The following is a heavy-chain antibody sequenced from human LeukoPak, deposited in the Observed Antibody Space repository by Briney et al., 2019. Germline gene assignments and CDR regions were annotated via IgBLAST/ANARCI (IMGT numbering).Heavy chain of an antibody. D-gene: IGHD2-8*02. CDR2: IRYDESDK. J-gene: IGHJ4*02. Sequence: GGSLRLSCATSGFTFSHYGMHRVRQAPGRGLDWVAHIRYDESDKYYADSVKGRFTISRDISKNTVYLQMNSLRVEDTAVYYCAKDFYWAFDYWGQGTLVTVSS. V-gene: IGHV3-30*02. CDR1: GFTFSHYG. CDR3: AKDFYWAFDY.